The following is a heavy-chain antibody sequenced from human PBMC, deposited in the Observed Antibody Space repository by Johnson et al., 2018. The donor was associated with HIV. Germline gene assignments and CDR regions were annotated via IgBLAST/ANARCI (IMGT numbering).Heavy chain of an antibody. CDR2: MYSGGSP. V-gene: IGHV3-66*01. J-gene: IGHJ3*02. CDR1: GFTVSGNY. D-gene: IGHD3-10*01. Sequence: VQLVESGGGLVKPGGSLRLSCVASGFTVSGNYMSWVRQAPGKGLEWVSVMYSGGSPYYDDSVKGRFTISRENSKNTLYLQMNSLRAEDTAVYYCARGHMVRGVTHAFDIWGQGTMVTVSS. CDR3: ARGHMVRGVTHAFDI.